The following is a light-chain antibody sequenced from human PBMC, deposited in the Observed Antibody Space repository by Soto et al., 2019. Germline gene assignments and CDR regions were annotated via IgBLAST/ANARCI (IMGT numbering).Light chain of an antibody. CDR3: QQRGT. CDR1: QSVSSY. CDR2: DAS. V-gene: IGKV3-11*01. Sequence: DSLLTQSPATLALSRAERSLLSCRASQSVSSYLAWYQQKPGQAPRLLIYDASNRATGIPATFSGSGSGTDFTLSLSSLEPEDFAVYYCQQRGTFCQGTKVDI. J-gene: IGKJ1*01.